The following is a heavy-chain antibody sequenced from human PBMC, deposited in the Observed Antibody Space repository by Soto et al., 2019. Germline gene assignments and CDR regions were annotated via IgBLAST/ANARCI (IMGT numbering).Heavy chain of an antibody. V-gene: IGHV3-23*01. CDR3: AKSPTTTSPRVDS. CDR1: GFTFNNYA. D-gene: IGHD4-4*01. J-gene: IGHJ4*02. Sequence: EVQLLESGGGLVQPGESLRLSCAASGFTFNNYAMTWVRQAPGKGLEWLSGISGSGGSTYYANSVKGRFIISRDNSKNTLYLQMNSLRVEDTATYYFAKSPTTTSPRVDSWGQGTLVTVSS. CDR2: ISGSGGST.